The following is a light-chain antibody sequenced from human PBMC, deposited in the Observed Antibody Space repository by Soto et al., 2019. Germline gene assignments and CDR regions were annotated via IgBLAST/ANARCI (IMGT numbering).Light chain of an antibody. J-gene: IGKJ3*01. CDR3: QQYGNSPFT. Sequence: EIGLTQSPGTLSLSPGERATLSCRASQSVRSSYLAWYQQNPGQAPRLLIYGASSMDTGIPDRFSGSGSGTDFTLTISRLEPEDFAVYYCQQYGNSPFTFGAGTKGDIK. CDR1: QSVRSSY. CDR2: GAS. V-gene: IGKV3-20*01.